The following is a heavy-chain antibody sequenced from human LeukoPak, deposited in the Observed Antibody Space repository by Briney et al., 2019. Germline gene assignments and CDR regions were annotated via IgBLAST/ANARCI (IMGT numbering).Heavy chain of an antibody. CDR1: GITFSSNW. V-gene: IGHV3-7*01. D-gene: IGHD2-2*02. CDR3: ARDGCTSTSCYTRGDV. Sequence: GGSLRLSCAAAGITFSSNWMSWVRQAPGKGLEWVANIKPDGSEKYYVDSVKGRFTISRDNAKNSLYLQMNSLSAEDSAVYYCARDGCTSTSCYTRGDVWGKGTMVTVSS. CDR2: IKPDGSEK. J-gene: IGHJ6*03.